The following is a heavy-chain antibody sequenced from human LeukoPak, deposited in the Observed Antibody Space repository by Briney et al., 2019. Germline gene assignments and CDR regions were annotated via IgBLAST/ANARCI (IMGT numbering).Heavy chain of an antibody. CDR2: IYPGASDT. CDR1: GYIFSSYW. D-gene: IGHD4-23*01. CDR3: AGRSYGGKGFDY. J-gene: IGHJ4*02. Sequence: GASAMIPYKVCGYIFSSYWNTWVRHMPEKGLEWMGIIYPGASDTRYSPSFQGQVTISADKSINTAYLQWSSLKASYTAMYYCAGRSYGGKGFDYWGQGTLVTVSS. V-gene: IGHV5-51*01.